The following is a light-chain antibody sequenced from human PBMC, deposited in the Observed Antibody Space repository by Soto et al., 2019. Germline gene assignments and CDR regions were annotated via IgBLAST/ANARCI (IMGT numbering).Light chain of an antibody. CDR1: SSDVGGYNY. CDR2: DVS. J-gene: IGLJ1*01. V-gene: IGLV2-14*01. Sequence: QSALTQPASVSGSPGQSITISCTGTSSDVGGYNYVSWYQQHPGKAPKLMIYDVSNRPSGVSNRFSGSKSGNTASLTISGLQAEDEADYYCCSYTTTDIYVFGAGTKVTVL. CDR3: CSYTTTDIYV.